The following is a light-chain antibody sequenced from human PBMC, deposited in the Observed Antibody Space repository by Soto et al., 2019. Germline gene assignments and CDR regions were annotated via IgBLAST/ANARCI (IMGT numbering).Light chain of an antibody. CDR1: QRITTY. J-gene: IGKJ2*01. V-gene: IGKV1-39*01. Sequence: IHMTQSPSSLSASVGDRVTFTCRASQRITTYLNWYQQKPGEAPKLLISTSGTLQRGVPSRFTGSGSGTDFTLTITGLQPADFATYFCPQTYNTPYTFGQGTKLEIK. CDR2: TSG. CDR3: PQTYNTPYT.